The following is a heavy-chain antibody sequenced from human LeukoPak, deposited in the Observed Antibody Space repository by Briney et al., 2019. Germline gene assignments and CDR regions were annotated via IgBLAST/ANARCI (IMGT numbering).Heavy chain of an antibody. Sequence: PGGSLRLSCAASGFTLRRYDISWVRQAPGKGLEWVTLISYDGNNQYYADSVKGRFTISRDNAKNTLYLQMNSLRAEDTAVYYCAKDSGYCSSSGCYFDFWGQGTLVSVSS. CDR1: GFTLRRYD. CDR3: AKDSGYCSSSGCYFDF. CDR2: ISYDGNNQ. J-gene: IGHJ4*02. V-gene: IGHV3-30-3*01. D-gene: IGHD2-2*03.